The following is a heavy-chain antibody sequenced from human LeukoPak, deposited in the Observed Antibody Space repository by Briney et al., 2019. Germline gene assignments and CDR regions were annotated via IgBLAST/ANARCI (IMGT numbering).Heavy chain of an antibody. Sequence: GGSLRLSCAASGFTFSSYAMHWVRQAPGKGLKWVAVISYDGSNKYYADSVKGRFTISRDNSKNTLYLQMNSLRAEDTAVYYCARDSSVLSGHLDYWGQGTLVTVSS. V-gene: IGHV3-30-3*01. CDR1: GFTFSSYA. D-gene: IGHD3-10*01. J-gene: IGHJ4*02. CDR2: ISYDGSNK. CDR3: ARDSSVLSGHLDY.